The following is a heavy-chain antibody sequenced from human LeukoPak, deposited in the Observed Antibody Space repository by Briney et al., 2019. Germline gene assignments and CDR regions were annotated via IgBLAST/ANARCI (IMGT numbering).Heavy chain of an antibody. Sequence: PSETLSLTCIVSGGSISSYSWNWIRQSPGKGLEWVGYISHSGTTSYNSSLKSRVTISVDTSKNQLSLKLTSVTAADTAVYYCARQNSATGTQNDQWGQGTLVTVSS. V-gene: IGHV4-59*08. D-gene: IGHD6-13*01. CDR3: ARQNSATGTQNDQ. CDR1: GGSISSYS. CDR2: ISHSGTT. J-gene: IGHJ4*02.